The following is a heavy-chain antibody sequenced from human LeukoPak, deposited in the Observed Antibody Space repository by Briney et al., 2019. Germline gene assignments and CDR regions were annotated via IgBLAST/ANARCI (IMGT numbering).Heavy chain of an antibody. D-gene: IGHD5-12*01. CDR3: AGAGYSGSDFSV. V-gene: IGHV4-34*01. J-gene: IGHJ6*04. CDR1: GGSFGGYY. Sequence: SETLSLTCAVYGGSFGGYYWSWIRQPPGKGLEWIGEINDSGSSNYIPSLKSRVTISVDTSKNQFSLKLSSVTATDTAVYYCAGAGYSGSDFSVWGKGSTVTVSS. CDR2: INDSGSS.